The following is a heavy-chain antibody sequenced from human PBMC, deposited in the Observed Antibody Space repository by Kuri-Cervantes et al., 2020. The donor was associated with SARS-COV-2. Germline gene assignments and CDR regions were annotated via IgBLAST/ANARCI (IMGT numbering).Heavy chain of an antibody. Sequence: GGSLRLSCAASGFTFSRYAINWVRQAPGKGLEWISYISGSSSTKYYPDSVKGRFTISRDNAKNSLYLQMQSLRSEDSAFYYCARDRLGVHDSWGQGTLVTVSS. D-gene: IGHD2-8*01. CDR2: ISGSSSTK. V-gene: IGHV3-48*01. J-gene: IGHJ4*02. CDR1: GFTFSRYA. CDR3: ARDRLGVHDS.